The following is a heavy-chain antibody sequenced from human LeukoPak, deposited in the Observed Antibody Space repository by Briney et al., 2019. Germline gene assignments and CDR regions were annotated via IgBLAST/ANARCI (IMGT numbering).Heavy chain of an antibody. V-gene: IGHV1-69*02. J-gene: IGHJ4*02. CDR2: IIPVLGIA. CDR3: ASGTPSRY. CDR1: GGTFSSYT. Sequence: SVKVSCKASGGTFSSYTISWVRQAPGQGLEWMGRIIPVLGIANYAQKFQGRVTITADKSTSTAYMGLSSLRSEDTAVYYCASGTPSRYWGQGTLVTVSS. D-gene: IGHD1-1*01.